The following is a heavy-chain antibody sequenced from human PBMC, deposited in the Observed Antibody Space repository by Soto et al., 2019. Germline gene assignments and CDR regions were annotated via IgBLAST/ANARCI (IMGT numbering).Heavy chain of an antibody. CDR3: ARRQLPGNNYFDY. Sequence: TSGNLSLPCTVSGGSISSYYWSWIRQPPGKGLEWIGYIYYSGSTNYNPSLKSRVTISVDTSKNQFSLKLSSVTAADTAVYYCARRQLPGNNYFDYWGQGTLVTVSS. D-gene: IGHD2-2*01. CDR2: IYYSGST. CDR1: GGSISSYY. J-gene: IGHJ4*02. V-gene: IGHV4-59*01.